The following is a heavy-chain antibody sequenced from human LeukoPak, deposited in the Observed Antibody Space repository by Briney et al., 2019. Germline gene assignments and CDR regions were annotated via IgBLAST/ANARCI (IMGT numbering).Heavy chain of an antibody. V-gene: IGHV1-46*01. CDR3: ARDHVPAYVGIDY. CDR1: GYTFTGYY. J-gene: IGHJ4*02. D-gene: IGHD2-2*01. Sequence: ASVKVSCKASGYTFTGYYMHWVRQAPGQGFEWMGVINPSAESTTYAQKFQGRVTMTRDTSTSTVYMELSSLRSDDTAVYYCARDHVPAYVGIDYWGQGTLVTVSS. CDR2: INPSAEST.